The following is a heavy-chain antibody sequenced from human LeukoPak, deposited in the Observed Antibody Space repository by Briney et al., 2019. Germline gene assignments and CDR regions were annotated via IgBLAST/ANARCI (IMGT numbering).Heavy chain of an antibody. CDR1: GFTFSSYA. D-gene: IGHD2-15*01. CDR2: ISGSGGST. Sequence: PGGSLRLSCAASGFTFSSYAMSWVRQAPGRGLEWVSAISGSGGSTYYADSVKGRFTISRDNSKNTLYLQMNSLRAEDTAVYYCAKVLLYSGYNWFDPRGQGTLVTVSS. CDR3: AKVLLYSGYNWFDP. J-gene: IGHJ5*02. V-gene: IGHV3-23*01.